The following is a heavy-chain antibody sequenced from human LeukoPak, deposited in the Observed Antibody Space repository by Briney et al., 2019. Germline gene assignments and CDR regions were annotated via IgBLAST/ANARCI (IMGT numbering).Heavy chain of an antibody. V-gene: IGHV3-23*01. CDR1: GFTFSSHA. Sequence: GGSPRLSCAASGFTFSSHAMSWVRQAPGKGLEKVSAISCSGGSTYYADSEKGRFTISRDNSKNTLYLQMTSLRGEDTALYYCAKVSVPDTFGGVIVNFSFDYWGQGTRVTVSS. CDR2: ISCSGGST. J-gene: IGHJ4*02. D-gene: IGHD3-16*02. CDR3: AKVSVPDTFGGVIVNFSFDY.